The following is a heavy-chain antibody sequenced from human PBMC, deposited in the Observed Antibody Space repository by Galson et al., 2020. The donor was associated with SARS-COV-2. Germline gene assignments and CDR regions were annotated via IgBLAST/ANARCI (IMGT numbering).Heavy chain of an antibody. Sequence: ASVKVSCKASGYTFTSYYMHWVRQAPGQGLEWMGIINPSGGSTSYAQKFQGRVTMTRDTSTSTVYMELSSLRSEDTAVYYCARERAGGSGSYSAFDIWGQGTMVTVSS. J-gene: IGHJ3*02. V-gene: IGHV1-46*01. D-gene: IGHD3-10*01. CDR2: INPSGGST. CDR1: GYTFTSYY. CDR3: ARERAGGSGSYSAFDI.